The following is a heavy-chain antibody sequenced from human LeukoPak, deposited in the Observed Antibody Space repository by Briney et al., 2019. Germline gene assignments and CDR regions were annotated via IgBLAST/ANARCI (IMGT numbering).Heavy chain of an antibody. CDR2: ISAYNGNT. J-gene: IGHJ4*02. Sequence: ASVKVSCKASGYTFTSYGISWVRQAPGQGLEWMGWISAYNGNTNYAQMLQGRVTMTTDTSTSTAYMELRSLRSDDTAVYYCARGCCSSTSCYLPTDYWGQGTLVTVSS. D-gene: IGHD2-2*01. CDR3: ARGCCSSTSCYLPTDY. V-gene: IGHV1-18*01. CDR1: GYTFTSYG.